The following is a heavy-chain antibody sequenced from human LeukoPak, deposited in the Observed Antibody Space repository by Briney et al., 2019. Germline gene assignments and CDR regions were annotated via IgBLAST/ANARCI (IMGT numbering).Heavy chain of an antibody. CDR1: GFTVSSNY. Sequence: GGSLRLSCAASGFTVSSNYMNWVRQAPGKGLEWVSIIYSGGSTYYADSVKGRFTISRDNAKNSLYLQMNSLRAEDTAVYYCASDEYSSSFDYWGQGTLVTVSS. D-gene: IGHD6-6*01. CDR2: IYSGGST. CDR3: ASDEYSSSFDY. V-gene: IGHV3-66*01. J-gene: IGHJ4*02.